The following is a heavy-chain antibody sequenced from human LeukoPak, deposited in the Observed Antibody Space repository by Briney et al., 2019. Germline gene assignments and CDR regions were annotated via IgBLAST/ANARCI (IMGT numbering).Heavy chain of an antibody. J-gene: IGHJ1*01. Sequence: SGGSLRLSCAASGFTFSSYGIQWVRQAPGKGLDWVAVIWYDGSKKYYADSVKGRFTISRDNSENTLYLQMNSLRAEDTAVYYCAKAGYCSGGSCYGHFQHWGQGTLVTVSS. D-gene: IGHD2-15*01. CDR1: GFTFSSYG. CDR3: AKAGYCSGGSCYGHFQH. V-gene: IGHV3-33*03. CDR2: IWYDGSKK.